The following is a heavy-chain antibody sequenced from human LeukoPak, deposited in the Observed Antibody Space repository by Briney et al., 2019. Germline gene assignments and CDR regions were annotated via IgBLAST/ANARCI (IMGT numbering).Heavy chain of an antibody. D-gene: IGHD3-10*01. CDR1: GGSISSSSYY. CDR2: IYYSGST. CDR3: ARAKVRGMDVNWFDP. Sequence: PSETLSLTCTVSGGSISSSSYYWGWIRQPPGKGLEWIGSIYYSGSTYYNPSLKSRVTISVDRSKNQFSLKLSSVTAADTAVYYCARAKVRGMDVNWFDPWGQGTLVTVSS. J-gene: IGHJ5*02. V-gene: IGHV4-39*07.